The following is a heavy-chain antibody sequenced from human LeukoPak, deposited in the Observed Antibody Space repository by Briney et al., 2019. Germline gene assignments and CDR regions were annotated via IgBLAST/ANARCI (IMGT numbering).Heavy chain of an antibody. CDR2: ISADNGNT. CDR1: GYTLTSYG. V-gene: IGHV1-18*01. J-gene: IGHJ6*03. Sequence: ASVKVSCKASGYTLTSYGISWVRQAPGQGLEWMGWISADNGNTNYAQKLQGRVTMTTDTSTSTAYMELRSLRSDDTAVYYCARGPIIDIVIVPAADDYYYMDVWGKGTTVTVSS. D-gene: IGHD2-2*01. CDR3: ARGPIIDIVIVPAADDYYYMDV.